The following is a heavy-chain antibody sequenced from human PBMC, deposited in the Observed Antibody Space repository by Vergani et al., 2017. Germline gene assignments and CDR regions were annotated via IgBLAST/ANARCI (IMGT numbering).Heavy chain of an antibody. Sequence: QVQLEQSGSELREPGASVKVSCKASGYIFYGHLLNWLRQAPGQGLEWLGWIDTANGRPTYAQGFRGRFVFSVDTSVDSAYLEISSLKVDDTAVYYCARGLSRDEYNVLHYWGQGSLVTVSS. D-gene: IGHD5-24*01. CDR3: ARGLSRDEYNVLHY. J-gene: IGHJ4*02. CDR2: IDTANGRP. CDR1: GYIFYGHL. V-gene: IGHV7-4-1*02.